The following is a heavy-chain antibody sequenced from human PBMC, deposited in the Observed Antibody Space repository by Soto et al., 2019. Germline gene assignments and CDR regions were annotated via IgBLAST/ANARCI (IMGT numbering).Heavy chain of an antibody. Sequence: AASVKLSCKASGYTFTSYCISWVRQAPGQGLEWMGWISAYNGNTNYAQKLQGRVTMTTDTSTSTAYMELRSLRSDDTAVYYCARVGIVVVPAAYHPRSYYGMHVWGQGTTLTVSS. CDR2: ISAYNGNT. CDR3: ARVGIVVVPAAYHPRSYYGMHV. V-gene: IGHV1-18*01. D-gene: IGHD2-2*03. J-gene: IGHJ6*02. CDR1: GYTFTSYC.